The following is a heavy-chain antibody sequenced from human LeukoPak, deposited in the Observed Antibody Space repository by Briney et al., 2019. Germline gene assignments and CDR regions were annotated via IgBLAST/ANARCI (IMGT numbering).Heavy chain of an antibody. CDR2: IYYSGST. CDR3: ARIAVAGWGGYYFDY. J-gene: IGHJ4*02. V-gene: IGHV4-39*01. D-gene: IGHD6-19*01. CDR1: GGSISSGGYY. Sequence: SETLSLTCTVSGGSISSGGYYWSWIRQPPGKGLEWIGSIYYSGSTYYNPSLKSRVTISVDTSKNQFSLKLSSVTAADTAVYYCARIAVAGWGGYYFDYWGQGTLVTVSS.